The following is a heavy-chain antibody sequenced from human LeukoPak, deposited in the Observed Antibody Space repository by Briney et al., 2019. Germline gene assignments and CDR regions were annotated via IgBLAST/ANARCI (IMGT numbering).Heavy chain of an antibody. CDR3: VRDDRYSSGWYRGMDV. CDR2: MYDSGST. D-gene: IGHD6-19*01. Sequence: SETLSLTCTVSGGSISSSSHYWGWIRQPPGKGLEWIGSMYDSGSTYYNPSLKSRVTISVDTSKNQFSLKLSSVTAADTAVYYCVRDDRYSSGWYRGMDVWGQGTTVTVSS. V-gene: IGHV4-39*07. J-gene: IGHJ6*02. CDR1: GGSISSSSHY.